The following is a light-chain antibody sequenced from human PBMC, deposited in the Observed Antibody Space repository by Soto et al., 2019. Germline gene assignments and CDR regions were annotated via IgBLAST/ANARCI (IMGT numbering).Light chain of an antibody. CDR1: QSVSSI. Sequence: EIVMTQSPATLSVSPGERATLSCRASQSVSSILAWYQQKPGQAPRLLIYGVTTRATGIPARFSGSGSGTEFTLTISSLQSEDFAVYYCQQYNNWLRTFGQGTKVEIK. CDR3: QQYNNWLRT. V-gene: IGKV3-15*01. J-gene: IGKJ1*01. CDR2: GVT.